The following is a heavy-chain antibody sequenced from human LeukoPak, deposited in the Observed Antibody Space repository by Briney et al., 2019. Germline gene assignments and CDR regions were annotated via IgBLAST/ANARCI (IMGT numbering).Heavy chain of an antibody. CDR3: ARDRSYSGSYYFDY. J-gene: IGHJ4*02. V-gene: IGHV4-30-4*08. Sequence: SETLSLTCTVFGGSISSGDYYWSWIRQPPGKGLEWIGYIYYSGSTYYNPSLKSRVTISVDTSKNQFSLKLSSVTAADTAVYYCARDRSYSGSYYFDYWGQGTLVTVSS. CDR2: IYYSGST. CDR1: GGSISSGDYY. D-gene: IGHD1-26*01.